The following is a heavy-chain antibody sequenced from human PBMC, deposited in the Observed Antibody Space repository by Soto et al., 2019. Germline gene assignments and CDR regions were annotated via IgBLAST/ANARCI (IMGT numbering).Heavy chain of an antibody. CDR2: INHSGST. Sequence: SETLSLTCAVYGGSFSGYYWSWIRQPPGKGLEWIGEINHSGSTNYNPSLKSRVTISVDTSKNQFSLKLSSVTAADTAVYYCARGYTVTTYYYYYMDVWGKGTTVTVSS. D-gene: IGHD4-4*01. CDR1: GGSFSGYY. CDR3: ARGYTVTTYYYYYMDV. J-gene: IGHJ6*03. V-gene: IGHV4-34*01.